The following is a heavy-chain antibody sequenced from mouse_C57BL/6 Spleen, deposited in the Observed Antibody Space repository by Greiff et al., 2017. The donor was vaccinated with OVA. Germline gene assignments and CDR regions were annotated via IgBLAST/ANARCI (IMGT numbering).Heavy chain of an antibody. CDR3: ARYPYSNYGAMDY. CDR1: GYTFTSYW. J-gene: IGHJ4*01. V-gene: IGHV1-7*01. Sequence: QVQLQQSGAELAKPGASVKLSCKASGYTFTSYWMHWVKQRPGQGLEWIGYINPSSGYTKYNQKFKEQATLNADKSSSTAYMQLSSLTYDDSAVYYCARYPYSNYGAMDYWGQGTSVTVSS. CDR2: INPSSGYT. D-gene: IGHD2-5*01.